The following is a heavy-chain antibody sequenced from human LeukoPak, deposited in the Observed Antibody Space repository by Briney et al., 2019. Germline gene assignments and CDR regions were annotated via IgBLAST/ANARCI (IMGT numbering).Heavy chain of an antibody. CDR2: ISGSGGST. J-gene: IGHJ4*02. Sequence: PGGSLRLSCAASGFTFSSYAMSWVRQAPGKGLEWVSAISGSGGSTYYADSVKGRFTISRDNSKNTLYLQMNSLRAEDTAVYYCAHGGWWAAAGTYYFDYWGQGTLVTVSS. CDR3: AHGGWWAAAGTYYFDY. V-gene: IGHV3-23*01. D-gene: IGHD6-13*01. CDR1: GFTFSSYA.